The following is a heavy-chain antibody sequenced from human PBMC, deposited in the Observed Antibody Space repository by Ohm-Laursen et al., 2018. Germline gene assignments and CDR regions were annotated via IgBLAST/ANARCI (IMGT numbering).Heavy chain of an antibody. CDR3: ARLVVVTPYGMDV. J-gene: IGHJ6*02. Sequence: SETLSLTCTVSGNSISSSSYHWGWIRQYPGKGLEWIGNIDYRGTTYYNPSLKSRVTISVDTSKNQFSLKLSSVTAADTAVYYCARLVVVTPYGMDVWGQGTTVTVSS. D-gene: IGHD2-2*01. CDR2: IDYRGTT. CDR1: GNSISSSSYH. V-gene: IGHV4-39*01.